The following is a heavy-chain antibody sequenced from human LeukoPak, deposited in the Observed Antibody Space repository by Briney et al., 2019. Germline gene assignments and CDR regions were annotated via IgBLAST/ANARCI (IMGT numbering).Heavy chain of an antibody. CDR2: IYTSGST. V-gene: IGHV4-4*07. CDR1: GGSISSYY. D-gene: IGHD2-2*01. J-gene: IGHJ6*03. CDR3: ARGVPAADYYYYYYMDV. Sequence: SETLSLTCTVSGGSISSYYWSWIRQPAGKGLEWIGRIYTSGSTNYNPSLKSRVTMSVDTCKSQFSLKLSSVTAADTAVYYCARGVPAADYYYYYYMDVWGKGTTVTISS.